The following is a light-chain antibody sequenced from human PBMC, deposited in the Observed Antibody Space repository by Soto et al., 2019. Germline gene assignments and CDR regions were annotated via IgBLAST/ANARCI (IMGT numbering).Light chain of an antibody. CDR1: QSINNW. CDR3: QQYDTYWT. J-gene: IGKJ1*01. CDR2: KAS. Sequence: DIQMTQSPSTLSASVGDRVTITCRASQSINNWLAWYQQKPGKAPKLLIYKASNLDIGVPSRFSGSGSGTEVPLTIRSLQPDDFATYYCQQYDTYWTFGQGTKVEIK. V-gene: IGKV1-5*03.